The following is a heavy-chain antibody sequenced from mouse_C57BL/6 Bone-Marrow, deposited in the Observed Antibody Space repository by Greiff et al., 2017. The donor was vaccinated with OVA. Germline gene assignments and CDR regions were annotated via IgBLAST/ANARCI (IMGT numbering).Heavy chain of an antibody. Sequence: VQLQQSGAELVRPGASVTLSCKASGYTFTDYEMHWVKQTPVHGLEWIGAIDPETGGTAYNQKFKGKAILTADKSSSTAYMELRSLTSEDSAVYYCTRTLRYHYAMDNGGQGTSVTVSS. J-gene: IGHJ4*01. V-gene: IGHV1-15*01. CDR1: GYTFTDYE. CDR3: TRTLRYHYAMDN. CDR2: IDPETGGT. D-gene: IGHD1-3*01.